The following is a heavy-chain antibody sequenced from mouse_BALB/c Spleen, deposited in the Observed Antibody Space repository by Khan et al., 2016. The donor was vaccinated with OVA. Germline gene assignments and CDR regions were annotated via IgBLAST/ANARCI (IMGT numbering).Heavy chain of an antibody. V-gene: IGHV1-4*01. D-gene: IGHD2-14*01. J-gene: IGHJ3*01. CDR2: INPSSGYT. CDR1: GYTFTSYT. CDR3: ARDGAYYRDGGWFAY. Sequence: VQLKESGAELARPGASVKMSCKASGYTFTSYTIHWIKQRPGQGLEWIGYINPSSGYTNYNQKFKDKATLTADKSSTTAYMQLSSLTSDDSAVYYCARDGAYYRDGGWFAYWGEGTLVTVSA.